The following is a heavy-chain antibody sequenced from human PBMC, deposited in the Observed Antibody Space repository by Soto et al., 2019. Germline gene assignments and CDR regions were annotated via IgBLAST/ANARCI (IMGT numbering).Heavy chain of an antibody. CDR1: GFTFSSYA. CDR2: ITGSGGST. Sequence: GGSLRLSCAASGFTFSSYAMSWVRQAPGKGLEWVSGITGSGGSTYYADSVKGRFTISRDNSKNTLYLQMKSLRAEDTAVYYCAKRPTEPWFDYWGQGTLVTVSS. CDR3: AKRPTEPWFDY. J-gene: IGHJ4*02. D-gene: IGHD6-6*01. V-gene: IGHV3-23*01.